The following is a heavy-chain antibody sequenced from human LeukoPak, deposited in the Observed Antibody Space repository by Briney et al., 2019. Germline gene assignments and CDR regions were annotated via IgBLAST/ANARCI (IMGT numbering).Heavy chain of an antibody. CDR1: GYSVSSGYY. V-gene: IGHV4-38-2*02. D-gene: IGHD2-2*01. J-gene: IGHJ5*02. CDR2: MYHSGDT. Sequence: SETLSLTCTVSGYSVSSGYYWGWMRQPPGKGLEWMGSMYHSGDTYYNPSLKSRVTISVDTSKNQLSLKLSSVTAADTAVYYCARSKAHLSTSWYGTWFDPWGQVTLVTVSS. CDR3: ARSKAHLSTSWYGTWFDP.